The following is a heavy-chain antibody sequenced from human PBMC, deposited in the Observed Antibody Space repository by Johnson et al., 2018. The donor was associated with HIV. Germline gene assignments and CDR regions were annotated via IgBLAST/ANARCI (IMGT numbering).Heavy chain of an antibody. CDR3: ARGFCSNGVCSSLLGFDAFDI. V-gene: IGHV3-30-3*01. Sequence: VQLVESGGGVVQPGRSLRLSCVASGFTFRSYSMHWVRQAPGKGLEWVAVISYGESNEYYADSVKGRFTISRDNSKNTLYLQMNSQIAEDTAVYYCARGFCSNGVCSSLLGFDAFDIWGQGTTVTVSS. CDR2: ISYGESNE. J-gene: IGHJ3*02. D-gene: IGHD2-8*01. CDR1: GFTFRSYS.